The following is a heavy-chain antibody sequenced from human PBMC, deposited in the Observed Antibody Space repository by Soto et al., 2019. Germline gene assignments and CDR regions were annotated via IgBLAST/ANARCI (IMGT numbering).Heavy chain of an antibody. CDR1: GFTFSSYW. Sequence: GGSLRLSCAASGFTFSSYWMSWVRQAPGKGLEWVANIKQDGSEKYYVDSVKGRFTISRDNAKNSLYLQMNSLRAEDTAVYYCARASYYYDSSGYYYGAFDIWGQGTMVTVSS. D-gene: IGHD3-22*01. V-gene: IGHV3-7*01. CDR2: IKQDGSEK. J-gene: IGHJ3*02. CDR3: ARASYYYDSSGYYYGAFDI.